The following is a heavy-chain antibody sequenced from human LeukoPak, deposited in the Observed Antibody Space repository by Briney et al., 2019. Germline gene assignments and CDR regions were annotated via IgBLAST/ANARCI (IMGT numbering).Heavy chain of an antibody. CDR3: ARAIAAAGDF. V-gene: IGHV1-2*06. Sequence: ASVKVSCKASGYTFTSYGISWVRQAPGQGLEWMGRINPNSGGTNSAQKFQGRVTMTRDTSINTAYMELNRLRSDDTAVYYCARAIAAAGDFWGQGTLVTVSS. CDR1: GYTFTSYG. CDR2: INPNSGGT. D-gene: IGHD6-13*01. J-gene: IGHJ4*02.